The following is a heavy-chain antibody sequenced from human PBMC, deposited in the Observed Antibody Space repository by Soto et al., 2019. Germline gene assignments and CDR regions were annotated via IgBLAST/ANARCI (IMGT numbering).Heavy chain of an antibody. CDR2: VSYDGNHD. V-gene: IGHV3-30*18. CDR3: VKERAYFFTAPNATSGMVV. D-gene: IGHD3-16*01. Sequence: QVHLVESGGGVVQPGGSLRLSCTASGFTFNKFGMHWVRQTPGKGLEWVAAVSYDGNHDFYADSVRGRIIISKDNSKNQLYLQLIALGPDAPALYDCVKERAYFFTAPNATSGMVVCGQETTVTVSS. J-gene: IGHJ6*02. CDR1: GFTFNKFG.